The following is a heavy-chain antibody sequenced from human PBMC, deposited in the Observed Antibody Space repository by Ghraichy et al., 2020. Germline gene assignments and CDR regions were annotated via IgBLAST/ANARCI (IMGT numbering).Heavy chain of an antibody. D-gene: IGHD3-22*01. CDR3: TTPDSSGPIDY. CDR2: IKSKTDGGTT. V-gene: IGHV3-15*01. J-gene: IGHJ4*02. Sequence: SVGRIKSKTDGGTTDYAAPVKGRFTISRDDSKNTLYLQMNSLQTEDTAVYYCTTPDSSGPIDYWGQGT.